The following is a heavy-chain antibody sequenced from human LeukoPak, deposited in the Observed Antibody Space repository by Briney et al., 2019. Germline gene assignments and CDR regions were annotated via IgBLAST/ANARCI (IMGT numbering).Heavy chain of an antibody. V-gene: IGHV3-7*01. Sequence: GGSLRLSCAASGFTFSTYWMSWVGQAPGKGLEWVANIKQDGSEKYYVDAVKGRFTISRDNAKNSLYQQMNSLRAEDTAMYYCARDSAGNDYWGQGTLVTVSS. CDR1: GFTFSTYW. CDR3: ARDSAGNDY. J-gene: IGHJ4*02. D-gene: IGHD6-13*01. CDR2: IKQDGSEK.